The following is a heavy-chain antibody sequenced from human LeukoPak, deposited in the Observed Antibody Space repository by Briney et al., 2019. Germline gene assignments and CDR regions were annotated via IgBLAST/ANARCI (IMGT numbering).Heavy chain of an antibody. CDR3: TTSTTVTAYWYFDL. CDR2: IKSKTDGGTT. V-gene: IGHV3-15*01. Sequence: PGGSLRLSCAASGFTFSNAWMSWVRQAPGKGLEWVGRIKSKTDGGTTDYAAPVKGRFTISRGDSKNTLYLQMNSLKTEDTAVYYCTTSTTVTAYWYFDLWGRGTLVTVSS. D-gene: IGHD4-17*01. CDR1: GFTFSNAW. J-gene: IGHJ2*01.